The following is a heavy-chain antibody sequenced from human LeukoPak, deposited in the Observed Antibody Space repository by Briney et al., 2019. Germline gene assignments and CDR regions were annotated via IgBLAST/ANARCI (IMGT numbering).Heavy chain of an antibody. J-gene: IGHJ6*03. Sequence: SVKVSCKASGGTFSSYAISWVRQAPGQGLEWMGGIIPIFGTANYAQKFQGRVTITADESTSTAYMELSSLRSEDTAVYYCARDRGGYSGYDSYYYYYMDVWGKGTTVTISS. V-gene: IGHV1-69*13. CDR1: GGTFSSYA. CDR2: IIPIFGTA. CDR3: ARDRGGYSGYDSYYYYYMDV. D-gene: IGHD5-12*01.